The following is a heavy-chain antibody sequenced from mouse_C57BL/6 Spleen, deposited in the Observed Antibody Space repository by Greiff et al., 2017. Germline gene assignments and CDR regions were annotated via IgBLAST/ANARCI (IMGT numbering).Heavy chain of an antibody. V-gene: IGHV5-6*01. CDR1: GFTFSSYG. J-gene: IGHJ4*01. CDR2: ISSGGSYT. CDR3: ARHGDSSGYEAMDY. Sequence: EVQRVESGGDLVKPGGSLKLSCAASGFTFSSYGMSWVRQTPDKRLEWVATISSGGSYTYYPDSVKGRFTISRDNAKNTLYLQMSSLKSEDTAMYYCARHGDSSGYEAMDYWGQGTSVTVSS. D-gene: IGHD3-2*02.